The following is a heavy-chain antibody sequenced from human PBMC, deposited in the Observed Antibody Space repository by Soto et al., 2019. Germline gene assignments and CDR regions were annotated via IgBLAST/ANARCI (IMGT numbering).Heavy chain of an antibody. J-gene: IGHJ4*02. CDR1: GGSISSGGYY. V-gene: IGHV4-31*03. CDR3: ARPSYDYVDDY. CDR2: IYYSGST. Sequence: QVQLQESGPGLVKPSQTLSLICTVSGGSISSGGYYWSWIRQHPGKGLEWIGHIYYSGSTNYDPSLKSRVTISVDTSKNQFSLKLSSVTAADTAVYYCARPSYDYVDDYWGQGTLVTVSS. D-gene: IGHD3-16*01.